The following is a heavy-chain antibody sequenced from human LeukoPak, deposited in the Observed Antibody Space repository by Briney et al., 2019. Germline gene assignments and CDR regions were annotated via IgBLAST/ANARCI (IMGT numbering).Heavy chain of an antibody. J-gene: IGHJ4*02. CDR1: EYTFTSYY. Sequence: ASVKVSCKASEYTFTSYYMHWVRQAPGQGLEWMGIINPSGSSTNYAQKFQGRVTMTRNTSISTAYMELSSLRSEDTAVYYCARGGKNYGDYDDPNFDYWGQGTLVTVSS. V-gene: IGHV1-46*01. CDR2: INPSGSST. CDR3: ARGGKNYGDYDDPNFDY. D-gene: IGHD4-17*01.